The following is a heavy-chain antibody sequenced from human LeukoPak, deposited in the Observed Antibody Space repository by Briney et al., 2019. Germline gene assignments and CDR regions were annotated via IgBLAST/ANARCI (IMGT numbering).Heavy chain of an antibody. J-gene: IGHJ6*03. CDR3: ARGEYDFWSGYYYYMDV. V-gene: IGHV1-18*01. D-gene: IGHD3-3*01. Sequence: GASVKVSCKASGYTFTSYGISWVRQAPGQGLEWMGWISAYNGNTNYAQKLQGRVTMTTDTSTSTAYMELRSLRSDDTAVYYCARGEYDFWSGYYYYMDVWGKGTTVTVSS. CDR2: ISAYNGNT. CDR1: GYTFTSYG.